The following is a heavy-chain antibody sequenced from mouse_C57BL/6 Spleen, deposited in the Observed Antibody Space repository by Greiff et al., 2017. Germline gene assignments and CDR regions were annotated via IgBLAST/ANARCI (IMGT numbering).Heavy chain of an antibody. CDR2: IYPRSGNT. J-gene: IGHJ4*01. CDR1: GYTFPSYG. V-gene: IGHV1-81*01. CDR3: ARGTGTGFYYAMDY. Sequence: VQLQQSGAELARPGASVKLSCKASGYTFPSYGISWVKQRTGQGLEWIGEIYPRSGNTYYNEKFKGKATLTADKSSSTAYMELRSLTSEDSAVXFCARGTGTGFYYAMDYWGQGTSVTVSS. D-gene: IGHD4-1*01.